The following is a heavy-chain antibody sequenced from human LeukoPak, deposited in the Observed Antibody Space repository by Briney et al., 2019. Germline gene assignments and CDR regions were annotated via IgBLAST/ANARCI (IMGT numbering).Heavy chain of an antibody. J-gene: IGHJ4*02. D-gene: IGHD5-12*01. CDR2: INAGSGNT. CDR3: ARDGSGYYYSDY. Sequence: ASVKVSCKTSGYTFTAYAMHWVRQAPGQRLEWMGWINAGSGNTYYPQEFQGRITIARDTSASIAYMELSSLRSEDTAVYYCARDGSGYYYSDYWGQGTLVTVSS. CDR1: GYTFTAYA. V-gene: IGHV1-3*01.